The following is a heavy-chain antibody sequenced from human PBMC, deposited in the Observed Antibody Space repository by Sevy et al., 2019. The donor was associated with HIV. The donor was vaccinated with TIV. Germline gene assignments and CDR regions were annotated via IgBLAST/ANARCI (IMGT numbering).Heavy chain of an antibody. Sequence: SSPTLVNPTQTLTLTCTFSGFSLSTSGVGVGWIRQPPGKALEWLAVIYWNDDKRYSPSLKSRLTITKDTSKNQVVLTMTNMYPVDTATYYCGHRQWLRLFDYWGQGTQVTVSS. CDR3: GHRQWLRLFDY. D-gene: IGHD5-12*01. J-gene: IGHJ4*02. CDR2: IYWNDDK. V-gene: IGHV2-5*01. CDR1: GFSLSTSGVG.